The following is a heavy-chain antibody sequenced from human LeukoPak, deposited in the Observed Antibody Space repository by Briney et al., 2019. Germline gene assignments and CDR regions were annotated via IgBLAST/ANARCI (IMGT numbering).Heavy chain of an antibody. V-gene: IGHV3-48*01. Sequence: PGGSLRLSCAASGFTFSSYSMNWVRQAPGKGLEWVSYISSSSSTIYYADSVKGRFTISRDNAKNSPYLQMNSLRVEDTAVYYCAKRWSGSHFEGFDYWGQGTLVTVSS. D-gene: IGHD1-26*01. J-gene: IGHJ4*02. CDR1: GFTFSSYS. CDR2: ISSSSSTI. CDR3: AKRWSGSHFEGFDY.